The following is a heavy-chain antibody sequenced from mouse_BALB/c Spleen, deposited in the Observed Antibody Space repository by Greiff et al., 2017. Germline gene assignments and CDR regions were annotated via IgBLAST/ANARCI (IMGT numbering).Heavy chain of an antibody. D-gene: IGHD1-1*01. CDR1: GFTFSSYA. J-gene: IGHJ2*01. CDR2: ISSGGST. V-gene: IGHV5-6-5*01. Sequence: DVQLVESGGGLVKPGGSLKLSCAASGFTFSSYAMSWVRQTPEKRLEWVASISSGGSTYYPDSVKGRFTISRDNARNILYLQMSSLRSEDTAMYYCARDYYGSSLRDYWGQGTTLTVSS. CDR3: ARDYYGSSLRDY.